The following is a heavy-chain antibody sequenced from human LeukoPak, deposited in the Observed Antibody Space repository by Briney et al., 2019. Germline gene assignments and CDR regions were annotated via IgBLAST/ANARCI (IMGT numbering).Heavy chain of an antibody. CDR2: IYYSGNI. CDR3: AITPQNSRGWSDY. V-gene: IGHV4-28*05. J-gene: IGHJ4*02. CDR1: GYSISSSNW. D-gene: IGHD6-19*01. Sequence: PSDTLSLTCAVSGYSISSSNWWGWIRQPPGKGLEWIGYIYYSGNIYYNPSLKSRVTMSVDTSKNQFSLKLSSVTAVDTAVYYCAITPQNSRGWSDYWGQGTLVTVSS.